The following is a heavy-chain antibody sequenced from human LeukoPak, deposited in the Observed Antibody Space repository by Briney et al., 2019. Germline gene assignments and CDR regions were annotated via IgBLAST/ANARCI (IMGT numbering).Heavy chain of an antibody. D-gene: IGHD5-24*01. Sequence: SETLSLTCAVYGGSFSGYYWSWIRQPPGKGLEWIGEINHSGSTNYNPSLNSRVNIPVDTSKNQFSLKLSSVTAADTAVYYCARVSGRWLQTRYYFDYWGQGTLVTVSS. CDR3: ARVSGRWLQTRYYFDY. CDR2: INHSGST. V-gene: IGHV4-34*01. CDR1: GGSFSGYY. J-gene: IGHJ4*02.